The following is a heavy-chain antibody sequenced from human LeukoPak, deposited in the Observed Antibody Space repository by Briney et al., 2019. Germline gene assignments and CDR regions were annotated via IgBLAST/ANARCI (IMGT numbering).Heavy chain of an antibody. J-gene: IGHJ5*02. D-gene: IGHD6-19*01. CDR3: ARWYNSNWFDP. CDR2: ISNDGNIK. CDR1: GFTFSGFS. V-gene: IGHV3-30*04. Sequence: GGSLRLSCAASGFTFSGFSMHWVRQAPGKGLEGVTVISNDGNIKYYADSVKGRFTTSRDKSKNTVYLQMNSMRAEDTSVYYCARWYNSNWFDPWGQGTLVTVSS.